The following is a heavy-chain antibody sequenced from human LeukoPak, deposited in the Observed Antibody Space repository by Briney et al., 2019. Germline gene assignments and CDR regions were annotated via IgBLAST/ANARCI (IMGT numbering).Heavy chain of an antibody. CDR2: IIPIFGTA. J-gene: IGHJ5*02. CDR1: GGTFSSYA. Sequence: SVKVSCKASGGTFSSYAISWVRQAPGQGLEWMGGIIPIFGTANYAQKFQGRVTITTDESTSTAYMELSSLRSEDTAVYYCARDGYYDSSGYAWFDPWGQGTLVTVSS. D-gene: IGHD3-22*01. CDR3: ARDGYYDSSGYAWFDP. V-gene: IGHV1-69*05.